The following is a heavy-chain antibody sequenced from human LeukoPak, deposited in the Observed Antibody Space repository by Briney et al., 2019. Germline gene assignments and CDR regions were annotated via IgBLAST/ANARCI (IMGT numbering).Heavy chain of an antibody. V-gene: IGHV1-46*03. J-gene: IGHJ3*02. Sequence: ASEKVSCKASGYTFTNYYMHWVRQAPGQGLEWMGTINPSSGSTDYAQKFQGRVTMTRDTSTSTVYMELSSLRSEDTAVYYCARARGTTSYYDAFDIWGQGTMVTVSS. CDR3: ARARGTTSYYDAFDI. CDR2: INPSSGST. D-gene: IGHD4-17*01. CDR1: GYTFTNYY.